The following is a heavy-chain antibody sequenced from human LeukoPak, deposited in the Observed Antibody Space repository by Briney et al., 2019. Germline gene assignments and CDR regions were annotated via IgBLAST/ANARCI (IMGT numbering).Heavy chain of an antibody. CDR1: GFTFSSYS. J-gene: IGHJ4*02. Sequence: HTGGSLRLSCAASGFTFSSYSMDWVRQAPGKGLEWVSYISSWSSNIYYADSVKGRFTISRDNAKNSLDLQMNSLRDEDTAVYYCASTKGRFDYWGQGTLVTVSS. V-gene: IGHV3-48*02. CDR3: ASTKGRFDY. CDR2: ISSWSSNI.